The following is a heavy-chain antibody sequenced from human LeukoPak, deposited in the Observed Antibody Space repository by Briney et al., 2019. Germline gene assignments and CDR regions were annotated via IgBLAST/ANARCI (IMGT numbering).Heavy chain of an antibody. CDR2: MYYSGST. D-gene: IGHD4-23*01. CDR1: GGSVSSYY. V-gene: IGHV4-59*02. CDR3: ARVSRGNSVGGDY. J-gene: IGHJ4*02. Sequence: PSETLSLTCTVSGGSVSSYYWSWIRQPPGKGLEWIGYMYYSGSTNYNPSLKSRVTISLDTSKNQFSLKLSSVTAADTAMYYCARVSRGNSVGGDYWGQGTLVTVSS.